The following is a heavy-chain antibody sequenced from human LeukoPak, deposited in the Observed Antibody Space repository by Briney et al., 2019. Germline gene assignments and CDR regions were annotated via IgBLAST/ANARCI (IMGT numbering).Heavy chain of an antibody. CDR2: ISGSGGST. V-gene: IGHV3-23*01. CDR3: ARDPDGELGFADY. D-gene: IGHD3-10*01. Sequence: GGSLRLSCAASGFTFSSYAMSWVRQAPGKGLEWVSAISGSGGSTYYADSVKGRFTISRDNSKNTLYLQMNSLRAEDTAVYYCARDPDGELGFADYWGQGTLVTVSS. J-gene: IGHJ4*02. CDR1: GFTFSSYA.